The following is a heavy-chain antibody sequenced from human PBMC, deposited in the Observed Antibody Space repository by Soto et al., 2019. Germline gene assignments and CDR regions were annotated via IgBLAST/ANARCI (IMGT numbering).Heavy chain of an antibody. Sequence: QVQLVQSGAEVKKPGASVKVSCKASGYTFTSYDISWVRQAPGQGLEWMGWISAYNGNTNYAQKLQGRVTMTTDTSTSTAYMELRSLRSDATAVYYCARVSYYYGSGSPYGMDVWGQGTTVTVSS. CDR2: ISAYNGNT. D-gene: IGHD3-10*01. V-gene: IGHV1-18*01. J-gene: IGHJ6*02. CDR1: GYTFTSYD. CDR3: ARVSYYYGSGSPYGMDV.